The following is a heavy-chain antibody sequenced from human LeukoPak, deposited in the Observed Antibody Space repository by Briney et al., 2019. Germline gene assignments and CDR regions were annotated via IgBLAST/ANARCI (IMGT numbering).Heavy chain of an antibody. Sequence: ASVKVSCKASGYTFTSYAIHWVRQAPGQRLEWMGWINAGNGNTKYSQKFQGRVTITADTSTNTAYMELSSLRSGDTAVYYCARGDTLYGSSAHAGYWGQGTLVTVSS. V-gene: IGHV1-3*01. D-gene: IGHD6-13*01. J-gene: IGHJ4*02. CDR2: INAGNGNT. CDR1: GYTFTSYA. CDR3: ARGDTLYGSSAHAGY.